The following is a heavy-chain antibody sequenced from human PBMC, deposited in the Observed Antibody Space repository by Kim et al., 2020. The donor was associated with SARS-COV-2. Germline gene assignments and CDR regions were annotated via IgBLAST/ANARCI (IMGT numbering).Heavy chain of an antibody. CDR3: AREGSSSWYIAPYV. J-gene: IGHJ6*02. D-gene: IGHD6-13*01. CDR1: GGSISSGGYY. CDR2: IYYSGST. Sequence: SETLSLTCTVSGGSISSGGYYWSWIRQHPGKGLEWIGYIYYSGSTYYNPSLKSRVTISVDTSKNQFSLKLSSVTAADTAVYYCAREGSSSWYIAPYVWGQGTTVTVSS. V-gene: IGHV4-31*03.